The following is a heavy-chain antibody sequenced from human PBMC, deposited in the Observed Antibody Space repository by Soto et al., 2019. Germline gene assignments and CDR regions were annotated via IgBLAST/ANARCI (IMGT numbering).Heavy chain of an antibody. CDR3: ARLELVPHYYDSSGSTGPFDY. J-gene: IGHJ4*02. D-gene: IGHD3-22*01. Sequence: GESLKISCKGSGYSFPSYCIGWVRQMPGKGLEWMGIICPGDSGPTYSPSFQGQVTISADKSIRTAYRQWSSLKASDTAMYYCARLELVPHYYDSSGSTGPFDYWGQGTLVTVSS. V-gene: IGHV5-51*01. CDR1: GYSFPSYC. CDR2: ICPGDSGP.